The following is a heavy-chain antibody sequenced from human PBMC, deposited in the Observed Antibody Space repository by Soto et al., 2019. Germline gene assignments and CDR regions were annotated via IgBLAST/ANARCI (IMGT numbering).Heavy chain of an antibody. CDR3: ARGWGYYGSGSYLWRRCWFDP. Sequence: QVQLQQWGAGLLKPSETLSLTCAVYGGSFSGYYWSWIRQPPGKGLEWIGEINHSGSTNYNPSLKSRVTISVDTSKNQFSLKLSSVTAADTAVYYCARGWGYYGSGSYLWRRCWFDPWGQGTLVTVSS. V-gene: IGHV4-34*01. CDR2: INHSGST. D-gene: IGHD3-10*01. J-gene: IGHJ5*02. CDR1: GGSFSGYY.